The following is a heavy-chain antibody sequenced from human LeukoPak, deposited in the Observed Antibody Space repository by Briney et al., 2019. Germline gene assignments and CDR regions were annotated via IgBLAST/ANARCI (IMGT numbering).Heavy chain of an antibody. D-gene: IGHD2-21*01. CDR2: ITSNLATI. V-gene: IGHV3-48*02. Sequence: GGSLRLSCAASGFTFNIYSMNWVRQAPGKGLEWISYITSNLATIRYADSVRGRFTTSRDNAGKSLFLHMNSLRDDDTAVYYCARSVEGHFDYWGQGTLVTVSS. J-gene: IGHJ4*02. CDR1: GFTFNIYS. CDR3: ARSVEGHFDY.